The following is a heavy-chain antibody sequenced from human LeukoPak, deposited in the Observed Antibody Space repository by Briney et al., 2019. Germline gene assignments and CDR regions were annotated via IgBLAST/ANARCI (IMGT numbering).Heavy chain of an antibody. V-gene: IGHV1-18*01. CDR2: ISVYNGNT. Sequence: ASVKVSCKTSGYTFISYGLNWVRQAPGQGLEWLGWISVYNGNTNYAQNLQGRVTMTTDTSTSTAYMELSSLRSEDTAMYYCAGETAAGFDYWGQGTLVTVSS. J-gene: IGHJ4*02. D-gene: IGHD6-13*01. CDR3: AGETAAGFDY. CDR1: GYTFISYG.